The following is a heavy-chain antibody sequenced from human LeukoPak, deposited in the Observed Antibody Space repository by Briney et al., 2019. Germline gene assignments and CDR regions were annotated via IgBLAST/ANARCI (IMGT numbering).Heavy chain of an antibody. CDR1: GFTFIGYA. Sequence: PGGSLRLSCAASGFTFIGYAMSWVRQAPGKGLEWVSSISASAGTTYYADSVKGRFTISRDNSKNTLDLKMNSLRAEDTAVYYCAKDPASYEYYFDYWGQGTLVTVSS. V-gene: IGHV3-23*01. CDR3: AKDPASYEYYFDY. J-gene: IGHJ4*02. CDR2: ISASAGTT. D-gene: IGHD5-12*01.